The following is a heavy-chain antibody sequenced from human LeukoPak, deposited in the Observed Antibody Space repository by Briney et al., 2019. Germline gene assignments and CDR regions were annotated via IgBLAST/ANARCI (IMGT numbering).Heavy chain of an antibody. V-gene: IGHV1-69*04. CDR3: APYSSGFGY. D-gene: IGHD6-19*01. J-gene: IGHJ4*02. CDR2: IIPILGIA. Sequence: SVKVSCKASGGTFSSYAISWVRQAPGQGLEWMGRIIPILGIANYAQKFQGRVTITADKSTSTAYMELSSLRSEDTAVCYCAPYSSGFGYWGQGTLVTVSS. CDR1: GGTFSSYA.